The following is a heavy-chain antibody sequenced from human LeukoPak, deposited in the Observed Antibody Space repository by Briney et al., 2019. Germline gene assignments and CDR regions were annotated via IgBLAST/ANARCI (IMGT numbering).Heavy chain of an antibody. CDR2: FISILGTA. CDR3: AGIPVFGVVLHQEPV. J-gene: IGHJ6*04. D-gene: IGHD3-3*01. V-gene: IGHV1-69*10. CDR1: GYTFTSCG. Sequence: EASVKVSCKASGYTFTSCGISWVRQAPGQGLEWMGVFISILGTANSTQKFRDRVTITADISTNTAYMELSSLRSEDTAVYFCAGIPVFGVVLHQEPVWGKGTTVTVSS.